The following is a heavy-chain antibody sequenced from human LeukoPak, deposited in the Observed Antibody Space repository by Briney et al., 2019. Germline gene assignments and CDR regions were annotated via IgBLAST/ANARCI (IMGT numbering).Heavy chain of an antibody. V-gene: IGHV1-18*01. D-gene: IGHD5-12*01. Sequence: ASVKVSCKASGYTFTSYGISWVRQAPGQGLEWMGWISAYNGNTNYAQKLQGRVTMTTDTSTSRAYMELRSLRSDDTAVYYCARDVGYSGYDWVDYWGQGTLVTVSS. CDR1: GYTFTSYG. J-gene: IGHJ4*02. CDR2: ISAYNGNT. CDR3: ARDVGYSGYDWVDY.